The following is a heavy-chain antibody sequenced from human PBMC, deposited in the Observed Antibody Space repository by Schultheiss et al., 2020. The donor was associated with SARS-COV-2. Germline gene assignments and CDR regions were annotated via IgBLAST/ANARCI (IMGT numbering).Heavy chain of an antibody. Sequence: SCAVYGGSFSGYYWSWIRQPPGKGLEWIGEINHSGSTNYNPSLKSRVTISVDTSKNQFSLKLSSVTAADTAVYYCARLSRARVVVVAAAALAFDIWGQGTMVIVSS. CDR2: INHSGST. CDR3: ARLSRARVVVVAAAALAFDI. CDR1: GGSFSGYY. V-gene: IGHV4-34*01. J-gene: IGHJ3*02. D-gene: IGHD2-2*01.